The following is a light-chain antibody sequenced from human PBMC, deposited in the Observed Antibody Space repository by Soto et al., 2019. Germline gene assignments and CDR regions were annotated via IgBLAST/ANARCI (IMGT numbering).Light chain of an antibody. J-gene: IGLJ2*01. Sequence: QSVLTQPASVSGSPGQSITISCTGTSSDVGTRNFVSWYQQHPGKAPKLMIYQVTNRPSGVSNRFSGSKSGNTASLTISGLQAEDEADYYCSSYTSSSTLVFGGGTKLTVL. CDR1: SSDVGTRNF. V-gene: IGLV2-14*01. CDR2: QVT. CDR3: SSYTSSSTLV.